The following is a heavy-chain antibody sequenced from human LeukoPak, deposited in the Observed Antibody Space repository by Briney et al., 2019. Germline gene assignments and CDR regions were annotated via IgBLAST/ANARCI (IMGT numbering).Heavy chain of an antibody. Sequence: SETLSLTCSVSGGLMISSNYYCVWIRQPPGKGLEWVGSIYYDGDTYSNPSLGSRVAISVDTSRNQFSLKLSSLTAADTAVYYCARHYGPWGQGTLVTVSS. J-gene: IGHJ4*02. V-gene: IGHV4-39*01. CDR1: GGLMISSNYY. D-gene: IGHD3-10*01. CDR3: ARHYGP. CDR2: IYYDGDT.